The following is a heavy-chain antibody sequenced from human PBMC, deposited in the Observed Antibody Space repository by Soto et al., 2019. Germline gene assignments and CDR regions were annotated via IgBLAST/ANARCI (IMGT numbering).Heavy chain of an antibody. V-gene: IGHV5-51*01. D-gene: IGHD3-10*01. CDR3: TRHGGSPYNWFNP. Sequence: SMEISWKGSGYGFTSYWIGWVRQTPGKGLEWMGIIYPGDSDTRYNTSFQSQVTISAATSISTDYLQWSSLKASDTAMYYWTRHGGSPYNWFNPWGQGTRSTVAP. CDR2: IYPGDSDT. CDR1: GYGFTSYW. J-gene: IGHJ5*02.